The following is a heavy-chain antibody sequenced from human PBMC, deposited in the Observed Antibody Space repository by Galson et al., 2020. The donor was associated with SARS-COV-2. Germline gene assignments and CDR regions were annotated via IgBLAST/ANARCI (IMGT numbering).Heavy chain of an antibody. D-gene: IGHD3-22*01. J-gene: IGHJ3*02. CDR1: GGSFSGYY. V-gene: IGHV4-34*01. CDR3: ARESGSSGYAPPQGDAFDI. CDR2: INHSGST. Sequence: SETLSLTCAVYGGSFSGYYWSWIRQPPGKGLEWIGEINHSGSTNYNPSLKSRVTISVDTSKNQFSLKLSSVTAADTAVYYCARESGSSGYAPPQGDAFDIWGQGTMVTVSS.